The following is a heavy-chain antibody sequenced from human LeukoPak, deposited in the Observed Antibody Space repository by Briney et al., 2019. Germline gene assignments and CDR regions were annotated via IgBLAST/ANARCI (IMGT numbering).Heavy chain of an antibody. J-gene: IGHJ4*02. Sequence: SVKVSCKASGGTFSSYAISWVRQAPGQGLEWMGGIIPIFGTANYAQKFQGRVTITADESTSTAYMELSSLRSEDTAVYYCARSLRIVRLSYYGSGSYYYFDYWGQGTLVTVSS. V-gene: IGHV1-69*13. CDR3: ARSLRIVRLSYYGSGSYYYFDY. CDR1: GGTFSSYA. D-gene: IGHD3-10*01. CDR2: IIPIFGTA.